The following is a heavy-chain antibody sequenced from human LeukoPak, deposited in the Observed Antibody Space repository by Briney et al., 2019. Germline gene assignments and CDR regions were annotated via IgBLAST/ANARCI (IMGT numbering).Heavy chain of an antibody. CDR2: ISSSSSYT. V-gene: IGHV3-21*01. J-gene: IGHJ5*02. CDR1: GFTFSSYS. D-gene: IGHD2-2*01. Sequence: GGSLRLSCAASGFTFSSYSMNWVRQAPGKGLEWVSSISSSSSYTYYADSLKGRFTISRDNANHSLYLHMNSLRAEDTAVYYCARGRGYCSSTSCSNWFDPWGQGTLVTVSS. CDR3: ARGRGYCSSTSCSNWFDP.